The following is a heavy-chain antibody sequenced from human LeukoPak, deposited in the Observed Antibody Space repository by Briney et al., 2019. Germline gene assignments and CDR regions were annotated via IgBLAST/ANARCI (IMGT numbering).Heavy chain of an antibody. CDR1: GYTFTAYY. Sequence: ASVKVSCKASGYTFTAYYIHWVRQAPGQGLEWMGWINPNSGGTNYAQRFQGRVTMTRDTSISTAHMGLSRLRSDDTAVYYCARQGLPVAADYWGQGTLVTVSS. J-gene: IGHJ4*02. V-gene: IGHV1-2*02. D-gene: IGHD6-19*01. CDR3: ARQGLPVAADY. CDR2: INPNSGGT.